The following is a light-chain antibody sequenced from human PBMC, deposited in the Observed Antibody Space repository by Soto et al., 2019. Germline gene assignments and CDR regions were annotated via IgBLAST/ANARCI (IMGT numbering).Light chain of an antibody. V-gene: IGLV2-14*01. CDR3: SSYTSSSTLV. CDR2: DVS. CDR1: SSYVGGYNY. J-gene: IGLJ2*01. Sequence: QSVLTQPASVSGSPGQSITISCTGISSYVGGYNYVSWYQQHPGKAPKLMIYDVSNRPSGVSNRFSGSKSGNTASLTISGLQAEDEADYYCSSYTSSSTLVFGGGTKVTVL.